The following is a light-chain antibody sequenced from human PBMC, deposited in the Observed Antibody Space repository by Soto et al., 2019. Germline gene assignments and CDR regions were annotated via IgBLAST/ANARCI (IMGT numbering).Light chain of an antibody. J-gene: IGLJ1*01. CDR3: RSSTSTRRYL. Sequence: QSALTQPASASGSPGQSVTISCTGTSSDVGGYNYVSWYQQLPGEAPKLIIYGLTDRTSGVSNRFSGSKSGNTASLTVSGAQAVEEGDYYRRSSTSTRRYLFGTPTKVT. V-gene: IGLV2-14*01. CDR2: GLT. CDR1: SSDVGGYNY.